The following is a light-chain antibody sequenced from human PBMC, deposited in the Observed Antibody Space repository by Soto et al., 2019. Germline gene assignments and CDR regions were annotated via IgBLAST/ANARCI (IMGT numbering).Light chain of an antibody. J-gene: IGKJ1*01. V-gene: IGKV3-15*01. Sequence: EVVRGQCPATLCVAAGGGATVCCRARQRVRSNLVWYQQKPGQAPRLLIYGASTRATGIPAMFSGSRPATEFTLTISPPQSDDRAVYHRQQYNPSPSPTFGQGTQLDI. CDR1: QRVRSN. CDR3: QQYNPSPSPT. CDR2: GAS.